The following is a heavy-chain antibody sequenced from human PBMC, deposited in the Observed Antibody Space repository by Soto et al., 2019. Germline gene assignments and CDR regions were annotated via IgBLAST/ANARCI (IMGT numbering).Heavy chain of an antibody. CDR3: ARPASGGSRDAFDI. CDR2: IDPNDSFI. CDR1: GYRFTGFW. D-gene: IGHD2-15*01. Sequence: GESLKISCQGSGYRFTGFWLNWVRQRPGKGLEWVGRIDPNDSFINYSPPFEGHVTISADKSISTAYLQWTRLQAADTAIYYCARPASGGSRDAFDIWGQGTTVTVSS. V-gene: IGHV5-10-1*01. J-gene: IGHJ3*02.